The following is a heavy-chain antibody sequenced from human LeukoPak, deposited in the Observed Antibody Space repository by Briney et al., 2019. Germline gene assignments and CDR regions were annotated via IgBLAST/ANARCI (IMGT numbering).Heavy chain of an antibody. V-gene: IGHV1-24*01. J-gene: IGHJ6*03. CDR1: GNTLTELS. D-gene: IGHD3-10*01. CDR3: ATYSGFGYYYYYYMDV. CDR2: FDPEDGET. Sequence: ASVKVSCKVSGNTLTELSMHWVRQAPGKGLEWMGGFDPEDGETIYAQRFQGRVTMTEDTSTDTAYMELSSLRSEDTAVYYCATYSGFGYYYYYYMDVWGKGTTVTVSS.